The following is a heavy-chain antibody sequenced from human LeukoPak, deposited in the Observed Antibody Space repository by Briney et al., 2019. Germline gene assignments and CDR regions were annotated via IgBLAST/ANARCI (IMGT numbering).Heavy chain of an antibody. CDR2: TYYRSEWYS. J-gene: IGHJ4*02. V-gene: IGHV6-1*01. CDR3: ATGRYRW. CDR1: GDSFSSNSAA. Sequence: SQTLSLTCAVSGDSFSSNSAARSWIRQSPSRGLEWLGRTYYRSEWYSDYAVSVKSRITINPDTSKNQFSLQLNSMTATDTAVYYCATGRYRWWGQGTLVTVSS. D-gene: IGHD5-24*01.